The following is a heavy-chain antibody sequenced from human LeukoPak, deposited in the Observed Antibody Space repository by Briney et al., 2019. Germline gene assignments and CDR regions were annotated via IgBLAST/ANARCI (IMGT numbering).Heavy chain of an antibody. CDR1: GYTFTSYG. J-gene: IGHJ5*02. CDR2: ISAYNGNT. CDR3: ARVGLDNTGWHINWFDP. Sequence: ASVKVSCKASGYTFTSYGISWVRQAPGQGLEWMGWISAYNGNTNYAQKLQGRVTMTTDTSTSTAYMELRSLRSDDTAIYYCARVGLDNTGWHINWFDPWGQGTLVTVSS. V-gene: IGHV1-18*01. D-gene: IGHD6-19*01.